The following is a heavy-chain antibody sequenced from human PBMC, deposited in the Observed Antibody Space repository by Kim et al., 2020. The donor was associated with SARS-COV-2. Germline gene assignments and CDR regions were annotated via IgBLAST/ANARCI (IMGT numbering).Heavy chain of an antibody. CDR1: GFTFSSYG. CDR2: IWYDGSNK. CDR3: ARPFRGELGTYYYYYGMDV. Sequence: GGSLRLSCAASGFTFSSYGMHWVRQAPGKGLEWVAVIWYDGSNKYYADSVKGRFTISRDNSKNTLYLQMNSLRAEDTAVYYCARPFRGELGTYYYYYGMDVWGQGTTVTVSS. D-gene: IGHD7-27*01. J-gene: IGHJ6*02. V-gene: IGHV3-33*01.